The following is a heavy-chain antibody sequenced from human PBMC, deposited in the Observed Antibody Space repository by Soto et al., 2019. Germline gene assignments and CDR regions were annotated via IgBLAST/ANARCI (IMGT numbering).Heavy chain of an antibody. V-gene: IGHV3-30*18. D-gene: IGHD2-2*01. Sequence: GGSLRLPCAASGFTFSSYGMHWVRQTPGKGLEWVAVISYDGSNKYYADSVKGRFTISRDNSKNTLYLQMNSLRAEDTAVYYCAKRLMVVPASPAWFDPWGQGTLVTVSS. CDR3: AKRLMVVPASPAWFDP. CDR1: GFTFSSYG. J-gene: IGHJ5*02. CDR2: ISYDGSNK.